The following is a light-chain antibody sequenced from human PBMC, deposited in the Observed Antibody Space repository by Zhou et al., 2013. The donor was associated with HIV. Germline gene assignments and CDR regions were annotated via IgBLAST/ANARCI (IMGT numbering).Light chain of an antibody. CDR2: AAS. J-gene: IGKJ1*01. V-gene: IGKV1-12*01. CDR1: QDISTW. CDR3: QQSYRPPWT. Sequence: DIQMTQSPSSLSASVGDRVTITCRASQDISTWLAWYQQKPGKAPKLLIYAASNLHSGVPSRFSGSGSGTEFTLTISSLQPDDFATYYCQQSYRPPWTFGQGTKVEIK.